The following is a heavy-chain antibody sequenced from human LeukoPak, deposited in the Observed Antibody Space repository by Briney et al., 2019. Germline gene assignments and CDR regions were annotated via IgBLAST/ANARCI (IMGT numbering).Heavy chain of an antibody. V-gene: IGHV3-23*01. D-gene: IGHD5-24*01. Sequence: PGGSLRLSCAASGFTFSSYAMSWVRQAPGKGLEWVSIISGSGTSTHYADSVKGRFTISRDNSKNTLHLQMNSLRAEDTAVYYCAKDTSNGYTDSYYGMDVWGQGTTVTVSS. CDR2: ISGSGTST. J-gene: IGHJ6*02. CDR1: GFTFSSYA. CDR3: AKDTSNGYTDSYYGMDV.